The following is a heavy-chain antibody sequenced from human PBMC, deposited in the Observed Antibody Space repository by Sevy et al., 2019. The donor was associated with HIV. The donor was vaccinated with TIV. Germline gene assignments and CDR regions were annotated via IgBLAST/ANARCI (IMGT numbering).Heavy chain of an antibody. Sequence: GGSLSLSCAASGFTFSKYSMSWVRQPPGKGLEWVSTLSFGCGEINYADSVKGRFTISRDNSKISVYLQMNNLRPEDTAVYYCAREGCTKPHDYWGQGTLVTVSS. CDR3: AREGCTKPHDY. CDR2: LSFGCGEI. D-gene: IGHD2-8*01. CDR1: GFTFSKYS. V-gene: IGHV3-23*01. J-gene: IGHJ4*02.